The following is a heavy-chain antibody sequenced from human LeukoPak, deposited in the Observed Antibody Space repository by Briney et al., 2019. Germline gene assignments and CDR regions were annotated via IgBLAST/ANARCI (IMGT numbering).Heavy chain of an antibody. V-gene: IGHV3-30*01. D-gene: IGHD3-10*01. CDR3: TRVRVPSRVLLPYFDY. J-gene: IGHJ4*02. CDR2: LSYDGSTK. Sequence: GRSLRLSCSASGLTFSTYSIHWVRQAPGKGLEWVAVLSYDGSTKYFADSVKGRFAISRDNSQNTLYLQLNNLTAEDTAVYYCTRVRVPSRVLLPYFDYWGQGTLVTVSS. CDR1: GLTFSTYS.